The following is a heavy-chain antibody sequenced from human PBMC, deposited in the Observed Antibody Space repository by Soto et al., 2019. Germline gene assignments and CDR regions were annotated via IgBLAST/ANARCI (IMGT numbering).Heavy chain of an antibody. CDR3: AHSKTSGMRYYFDY. CDR2: LYWDDDK. Sequence: QITLKESGPTLVKPTQTLTLTCTFSGFSLSTTRVGVGWIRQPPGEALEWLALLYWDDDKLYSPSLKRRLTITKDTSKTQVVLTLTNMDPVDTATYYCAHSKTSGMRYYFDYWGQGTLVTVSS. V-gene: IGHV2-5*02. CDR1: GFSLSTTRVG. J-gene: IGHJ4*02.